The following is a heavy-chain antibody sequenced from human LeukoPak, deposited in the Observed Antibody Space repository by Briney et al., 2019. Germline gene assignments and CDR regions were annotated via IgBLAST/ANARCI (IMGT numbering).Heavy chain of an antibody. CDR2: IIPILGIA. CDR3: ARSGWVTPRYFDL. CDR1: GGTFSSYA. V-gene: IGHV1-69*04. D-gene: IGHD6-19*01. J-gene: IGHJ2*01. Sequence: SVKVSCKASGGTFSSYAISWVRQAPGQGLEWMGRIIPILGIANYAQKFQGRVTITADKSTSTAYMELSSLRSEDTTVYYCARSGWVTPRYFDLWGRGTPVTVSS.